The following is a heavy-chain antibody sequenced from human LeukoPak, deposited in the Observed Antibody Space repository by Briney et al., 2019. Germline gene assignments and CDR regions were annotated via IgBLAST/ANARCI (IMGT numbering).Heavy chain of an antibody. Sequence: SVKVSCKASGGTFSSYAISWVRQAPGQGLEWKGGSIPIFGTANYAQKFQGRVTITADKSTSTAYMELSSLRSEDTAVYYCASCSPGPYYYYGMDVWGKGTTVTVSS. CDR2: SIPIFGTA. CDR1: GGTFSSYA. CDR3: ASCSPGPYYYYGMDV. D-gene: IGHD2-15*01. V-gene: IGHV1-69*06. J-gene: IGHJ6*04.